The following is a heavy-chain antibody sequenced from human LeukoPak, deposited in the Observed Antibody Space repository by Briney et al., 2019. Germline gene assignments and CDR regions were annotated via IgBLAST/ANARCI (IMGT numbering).Heavy chain of an antibody. CDR1: GGSISSGSYY. CDR3: ARVPHKWDTGLDY. Sequence: SQTLSLTCTVSGGSISSGSYYWSWIRQPAGKGLEWIGRIYTSGSTNYNPSLKSRVTISVDTSKNQFSLKLSSVTAADTAVYYCARVPHKWDTGLDYWGQGTLVTVSS. D-gene: IGHD5-18*01. CDR2: IYTSGST. J-gene: IGHJ4*02. V-gene: IGHV4-61*02.